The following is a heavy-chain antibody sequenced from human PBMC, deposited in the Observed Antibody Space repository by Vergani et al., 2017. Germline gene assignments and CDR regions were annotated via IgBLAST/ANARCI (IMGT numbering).Heavy chain of an antibody. CDR3: ARDLVSDGYSYFDY. CDR1: GFTFSSYS. J-gene: IGHJ4*02. Sequence: EVQLVESGGGLVKPGGSLRLSCAASGFTFSSYSMNWVRQAPGKGLEWVSSISSSSSYIYYADSVKGRFTISRDNAKNSLYLQMNSLRAEETAVYYCARDLVSDGYSYFDYWGQGTLVTVSS. CDR2: ISSSSSYI. D-gene: IGHD5-24*01. V-gene: IGHV3-21*01.